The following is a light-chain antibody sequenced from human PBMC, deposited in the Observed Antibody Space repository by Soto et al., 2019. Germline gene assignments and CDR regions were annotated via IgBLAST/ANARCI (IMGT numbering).Light chain of an antibody. CDR3: QQYGSSAWT. J-gene: IGKJ1*01. CDR1: QSVSSTY. Sequence: EIVLTQSPGTLSLSPGERATLSCRASQSVSSTYLAWYQQKPGQAPRLLIYGASSGATGIPDRFSGSGSGTDFTLTISRLEPEDFAVYYCQQYGSSAWTFGQGTKVDIK. CDR2: GAS. V-gene: IGKV3-20*01.